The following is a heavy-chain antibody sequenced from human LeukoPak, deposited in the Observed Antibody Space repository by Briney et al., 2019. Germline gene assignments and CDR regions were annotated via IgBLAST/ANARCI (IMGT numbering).Heavy chain of an antibody. Sequence: PSETLSLTCTVSGGSISSGGYFWSWIRQHPGKGLEWIGYIYCSGSTYYNPSLKGRVTISVDTSKNQFSLRLSSVTAADTAIYYCASVSYDTSLQHWGQGTLVTVSS. CDR2: IYCSGST. CDR1: GGSISSGGYF. D-gene: IGHD3-22*01. V-gene: IGHV4-31*03. CDR3: ASVSYDTSLQH. J-gene: IGHJ1*01.